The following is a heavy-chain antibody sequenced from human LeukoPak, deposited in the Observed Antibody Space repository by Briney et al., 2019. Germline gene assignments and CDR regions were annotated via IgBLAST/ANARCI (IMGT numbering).Heavy chain of an antibody. CDR3: ARRSTSGSYYFDC. CDR2: MHNSENA. J-gene: IGHJ4*02. CDR1: GGSISSGGYF. D-gene: IGHD6-19*01. V-gene: IGHV4-31*03. Sequence: PSETLSLTCTVSGGSISSGGYFWSWIRQHPGKGLEWIGYMHNSENADYNPSLKSRVTISVDTSKNEISLKVNSVTAADTAVYYCARRSTSGSYYFDCWGQGTLITVSS.